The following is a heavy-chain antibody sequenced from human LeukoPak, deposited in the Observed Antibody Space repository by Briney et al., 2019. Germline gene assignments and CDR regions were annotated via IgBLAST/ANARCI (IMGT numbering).Heavy chain of an antibody. Sequence: GGSLRLSCAASGFTFSSYEMNWVRQAPGKGLEWVSYISSSGSTIYYADSVKGRFTISRDNAKNSLYLQMNSLRAEDTAVYYCARDRGVIAAGCFDPWGQGTLVTVSS. CDR2: ISSSGSTI. J-gene: IGHJ5*02. V-gene: IGHV3-48*03. CDR3: ARDRGVIAAGCFDP. D-gene: IGHD6-13*01. CDR1: GFTFSSYE.